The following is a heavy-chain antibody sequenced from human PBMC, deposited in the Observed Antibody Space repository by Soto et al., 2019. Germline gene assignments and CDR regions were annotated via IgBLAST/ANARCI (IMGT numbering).Heavy chain of an antibody. CDR2: ISSSGSTI. CDR3: ARDLGITAVAGTFDY. Sequence: VGSLRLSCAASGFTFSSYEMNWVPQAPGKGLEWVSYISSSGSTIYYADSVKGRITISRDNAKNSLYLQMNSLRAEDTAVYYCARDLGITAVAGTFDYWGQGTLVTVSS. CDR1: GFTFSSYE. V-gene: IGHV3-48*03. J-gene: IGHJ4*02. D-gene: IGHD6-19*01.